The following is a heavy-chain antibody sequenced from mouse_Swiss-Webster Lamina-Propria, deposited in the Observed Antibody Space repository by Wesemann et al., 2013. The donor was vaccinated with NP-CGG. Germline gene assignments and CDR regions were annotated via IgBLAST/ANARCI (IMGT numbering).Heavy chain of an antibody. CDR3: ARGTGTLAY. CDR1: GFAFSSYD. J-gene: IGHJ3*01. Sequence: KLSCAASGFAFSSYDMSWVRQTPEKRLEWVAYISSGGGSTYYPDTVKGRFTISRDNAKNTLYLQMSSLKSEDTAMYYCARGTGTLAYWGQGTLVTVSA. CDR2: ISSGGGST. D-gene: IGHD4-1*01. V-gene: IGHV5-12-1*01.